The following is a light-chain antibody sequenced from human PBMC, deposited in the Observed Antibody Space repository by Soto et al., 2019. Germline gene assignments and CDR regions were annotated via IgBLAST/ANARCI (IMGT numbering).Light chain of an antibody. J-gene: IGKJ2*01. CDR3: QQFSSPPVFP. V-gene: IGKV4-1*01. Sequence: DIVMTQSPDSLAVSLGERATINCKSSQSVFKGSNNKDCLAWYQQKPGQPPKLLLYWASTRESGVPDRFSGSGSGKDFTLTISSLQAEDVAIYYCQQFSSPPVFPFGQGTKLEIK. CDR2: WAS. CDR1: QSVFKGSNNKDC.